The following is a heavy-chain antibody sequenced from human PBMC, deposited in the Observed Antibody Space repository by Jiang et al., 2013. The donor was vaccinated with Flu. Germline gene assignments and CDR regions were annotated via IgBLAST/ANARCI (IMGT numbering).Heavy chain of an antibody. CDR2: ISYDGSNK. CDR1: FSSYA. CDR3: ARDMIVVVVAATGGPFDY. D-gene: IGHD2-15*01. J-gene: IGHJ4*02. V-gene: IGHV3-30-3*01. Sequence: FSSYAMHWVRQAPGKGLEWVAVISYDGSNKYYADSVKGRFTISRDNSKNTLYLQMNSLRAEDTAVYYCARDMIVVVVAATGGPFDYWGQGTLVTVSS.